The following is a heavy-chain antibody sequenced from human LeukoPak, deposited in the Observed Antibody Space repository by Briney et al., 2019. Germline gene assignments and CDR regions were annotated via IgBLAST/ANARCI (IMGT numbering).Heavy chain of an antibody. CDR3: ARGVVGATTFPFDY. CDR1: GGTFSSYA. J-gene: IGHJ4*02. Sequence: SVKVSCKASGGTFSSYAISWVRQAPGQGLEWMGGIIPIFGTANYAQKFQGRVTTTTDEYTSTAYMELSSLRSEDTAVYYCARGVVGATTFPFDYWGQGTLVTVSS. V-gene: IGHV1-69*05. D-gene: IGHD1-26*01. CDR2: IIPIFGTA.